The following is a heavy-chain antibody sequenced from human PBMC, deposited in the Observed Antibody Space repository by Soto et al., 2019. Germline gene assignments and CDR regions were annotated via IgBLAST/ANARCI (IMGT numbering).Heavy chain of an antibody. CDR1: GYSFTSYW. CDR3: ARVSGSYRYYYYYGMDV. J-gene: IGHJ6*02. CDR2: IYPGDSDT. Sequence: GESLKISCKGSGYSFTSYWIGWVRQMPGKGLEWMGIIYPGDSDTRYSPSFQGQVTISADKSISTAYLQWSSLKASDTAMYYCARVSGSYRYYYYYGMDVWDQGTTVTVSS. V-gene: IGHV5-51*01. D-gene: IGHD1-26*01.